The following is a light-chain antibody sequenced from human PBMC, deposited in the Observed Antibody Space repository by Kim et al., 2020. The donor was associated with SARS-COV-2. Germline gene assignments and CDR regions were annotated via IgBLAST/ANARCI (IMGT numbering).Light chain of an antibody. CDR1: QSVYNY. CDR2: DAS. CDR3: QHRSSRVT. Sequence: SPAPGDTPTRSCSASQSVYNYVAWYQQRPGHSPMLLICDASRRAPGLPSRFSGSASGTDFTLTITRLAPEVFGVYYWQHRSSRVTFGPGTRLEIK. V-gene: IGKV3-11*01. J-gene: IGKJ5*01.